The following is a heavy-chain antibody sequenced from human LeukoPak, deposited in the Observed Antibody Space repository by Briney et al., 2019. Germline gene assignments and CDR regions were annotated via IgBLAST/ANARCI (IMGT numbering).Heavy chain of an antibody. CDR1: GFTFSSYA. V-gene: IGHV3-23*01. J-gene: IGHJ4*02. Sequence: QPGGSLRLSCAASGFTFSSYAMSWVRQAPGKGLEWVSAISGSGGSTYYADSVKGRFTISRDNSKNTLYLQMNSLRAEDTAVYYCAKVRGPRSVWVTYYYDSSGYYELDYWGQGTLVTVSS. CDR3: AKVRGPRSVWVTYYYDSSGYYELDY. D-gene: IGHD3-22*01. CDR2: ISGSGGST.